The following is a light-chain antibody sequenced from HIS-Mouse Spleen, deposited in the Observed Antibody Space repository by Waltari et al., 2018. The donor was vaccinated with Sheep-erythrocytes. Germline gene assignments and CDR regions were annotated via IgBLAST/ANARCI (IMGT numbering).Light chain of an antibody. CDR2: EGS. Sequence: QSALTQPASVSGSPGQSITISCTGTSSDVGSYNLVSWYQQNPGKAPKLRIYEGSKRPSWVSNRFSGSKSGNTASLTISGLQAEDEADYYCCSYAGSSTYVVFGGGTKLTVL. V-gene: IGLV2-23*01. CDR1: SSDVGSYNL. CDR3: CSYAGSSTYVV. J-gene: IGLJ2*01.